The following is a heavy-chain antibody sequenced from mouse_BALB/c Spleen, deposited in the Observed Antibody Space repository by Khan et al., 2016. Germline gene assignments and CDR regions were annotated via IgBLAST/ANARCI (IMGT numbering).Heavy chain of an antibody. J-gene: IGHJ3*01. V-gene: IGHV2-6-7*01. D-gene: IGHD2-4*01. Sequence: VKLEESGPGLVAPSQSLSITCTVSGFSITGFAVNWVRQPPGKGLEWLGVIRGDGSIDYESAPKSRLSISKGNSKSQVFLKMNSLQTDDTARYYCASSYDYDGGFAYWGQGTLVTVSA. CDR3: ASSYDYDGGFAY. CDR1: GFSITGFA. CDR2: IRGDGSI.